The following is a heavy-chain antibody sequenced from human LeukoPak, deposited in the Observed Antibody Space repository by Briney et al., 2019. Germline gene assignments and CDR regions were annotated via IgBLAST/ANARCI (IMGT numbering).Heavy chain of an antibody. CDR2: ISGYNGYT. D-gene: IGHD6-13*01. CDR1: GYTFSSYG. CDR3: ARVGRYSSTWPPEGDDAFDI. V-gene: IGHV1-18*01. Sequence: ASVIDSCKASGYTFSSYGISWVRQAPGQGLEWMGWISGYNGYTNYEQKFQGRVIMTTDTPTGAAYMDLRSLRSDDTAVYFCARVGRYSSTWPPEGDDAFDIWGQGTMITVSS. J-gene: IGHJ3*02.